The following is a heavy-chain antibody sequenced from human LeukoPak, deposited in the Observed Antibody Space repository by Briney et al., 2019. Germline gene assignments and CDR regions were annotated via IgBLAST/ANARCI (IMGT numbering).Heavy chain of an antibody. D-gene: IGHD3-22*01. CDR1: GYTFTSYG. CDR3: ARPLYYDSSGCFSH. CDR2: ISAYNGNI. V-gene: IGHV1-18*01. Sequence: ASVKVSCKASGYTFTSYGISWVRQAPGQGLEWMGWISAYNGNINYAQKLQGRVTMTTDTSTSTAYMELRSLRSDDTAVYYCARPLYYDSSGCFSHWGQGTLVTVSS. J-gene: IGHJ4*02.